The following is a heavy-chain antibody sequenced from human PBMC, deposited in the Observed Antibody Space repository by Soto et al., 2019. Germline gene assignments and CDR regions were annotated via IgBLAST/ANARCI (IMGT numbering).Heavy chain of an antibody. CDR1: GGTFSSYA. V-gene: IGHV1-69*13. D-gene: IGHD2-15*01. Sequence: ASVKVSCKASGGTFSSYAISWVRQAPGQGLEWMGGIIPIFGTANYAQKFQGRVTITADESTSTAYMELSSLRSEDTAVYYCAGRHIVVVVAAAFNWFDPWGQGTLVTVSS. CDR3: AGRHIVVVVAAAFNWFDP. J-gene: IGHJ5*02. CDR2: IIPIFGTA.